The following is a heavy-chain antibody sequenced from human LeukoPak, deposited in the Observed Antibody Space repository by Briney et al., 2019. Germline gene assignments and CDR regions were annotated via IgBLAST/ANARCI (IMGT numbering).Heavy chain of an antibody. Sequence: ASVKVSCKASGYTFTSYYMHWVRQAPGQGLEWMGIINPSGGSTSYAQNFQGSVTMTRDTSTSTVYMELSSLRSEDTAVYYCARVQLAHFDYWGQGTLVTGSS. CDR3: ARVQLAHFDY. D-gene: IGHD6-6*01. CDR1: GYTFTSYY. V-gene: IGHV1-46*01. J-gene: IGHJ4*02. CDR2: INPSGGST.